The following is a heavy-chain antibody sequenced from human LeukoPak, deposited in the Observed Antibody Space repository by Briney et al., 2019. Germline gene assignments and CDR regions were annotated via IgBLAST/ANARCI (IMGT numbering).Heavy chain of an antibody. Sequence: GGSLRLSCAASGFTLSSYSMNWVRRPPGKGLEWVSYISSNSIYIYYTDSVKGQFTISRDNAKNSLYLQMNSLRAEDTAVYYCARVVISSGCLKSWGQGTLVTVSS. CDR1: GFTLSSYS. D-gene: IGHD6-19*01. V-gene: IGHV3-21*01. CDR3: ARVVISSGCLKS. J-gene: IGHJ4*02. CDR2: ISSNSIYI.